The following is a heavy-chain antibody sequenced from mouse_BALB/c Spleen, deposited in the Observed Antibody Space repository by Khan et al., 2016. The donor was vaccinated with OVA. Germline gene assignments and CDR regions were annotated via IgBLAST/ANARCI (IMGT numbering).Heavy chain of an antibody. D-gene: IGHD3-1*01. CDR1: GYSITSGYF. J-gene: IGHJ3*01. CDR2: IRYDGDS. Sequence: EVQLQESGPGLVKPSQSLSLTCSVTGYSITSGYFWNWIRQFPGNKLEWMGYIRYDGDSNYSPSLKNRLSIPRDTSKNQFFLKLNSVTPEDTATYYCARGGSSGPAWFAYWGQGTLVTVSA. V-gene: IGHV3-6*02. CDR3: ARGGSSGPAWFAY.